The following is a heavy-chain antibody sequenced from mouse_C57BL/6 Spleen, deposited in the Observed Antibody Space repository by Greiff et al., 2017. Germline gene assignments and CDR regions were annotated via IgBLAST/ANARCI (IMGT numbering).Heavy chain of an antibody. D-gene: IGHD2-4*01. CDR3: QRDYDGDYAMDY. J-gene: IGHJ4*01. V-gene: IGHV1-80*01. CDR1: GYAFSSYW. Sequence: QVQLQQSGAELVKPGASVKISCKASGYAFSSYWMNWVKQRPGKGLEWIGQIYPGDGDTNYNGKFKGKATLTADKSSSTAYMQLSSLTSEDSAVYFCQRDYDGDYAMDYWGQGTSVTVSS. CDR2: IYPGDGDT.